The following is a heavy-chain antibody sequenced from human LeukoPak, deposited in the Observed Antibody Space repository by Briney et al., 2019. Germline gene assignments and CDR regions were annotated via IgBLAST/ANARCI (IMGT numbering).Heavy chain of an antibody. V-gene: IGHV3-7*01. J-gene: IGHJ4*02. Sequence: PGGSLRLSCAASGFSLSNYWMNWVRQAPWKGLEWVANIKQDGSEKNYVDSVKGRFSISRDNAKNSLILQMNSLRDEDTAVYYCARGVWAPFDSWGQGTLVSVSS. CDR2: IKQDGSEK. D-gene: IGHD7-27*01. CDR3: ARGVWAPFDS. CDR1: GFSLSNYW.